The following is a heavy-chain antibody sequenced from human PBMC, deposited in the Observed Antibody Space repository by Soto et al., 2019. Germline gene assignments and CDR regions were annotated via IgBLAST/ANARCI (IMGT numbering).Heavy chain of an antibody. Sequence: QITLKESGPTLVKPTQTLTLTCTFSGFSLETSGMGMSWIRQPPGKALEWLALIYWDDDKRYSPSLKNRLTIPKDTSKHQVGRTLTNVDPVDTATYYCAHSLYHYANSGHYTYWYFHLWGRGTLVTVSS. V-gene: IGHV2-5*02. CDR2: IYWDDDK. J-gene: IGHJ2*01. CDR3: AHSLYHYANSGHYTYWYFHL. D-gene: IGHD3-22*01. CDR1: GFSLETSGMG.